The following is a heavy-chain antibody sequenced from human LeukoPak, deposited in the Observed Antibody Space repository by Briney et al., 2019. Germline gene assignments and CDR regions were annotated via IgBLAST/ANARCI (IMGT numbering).Heavy chain of an antibody. J-gene: IGHJ6*03. D-gene: IGHD2-2*01. Sequence: SETLSLTCTVSGGSISSYYWSRLRQPAGKGLEWLGRIYTSGSTNYNPSLKSRVTISVDTSKNQFSLKLSSVTAADTAVYYCARDRRCSSTSCPEDYYYYYMDVWGKGTTVTVSS. CDR3: ARDRRCSSTSCPEDYYYYYMDV. CDR2: IYTSGST. CDR1: GGSISSYY. V-gene: IGHV4-4*07.